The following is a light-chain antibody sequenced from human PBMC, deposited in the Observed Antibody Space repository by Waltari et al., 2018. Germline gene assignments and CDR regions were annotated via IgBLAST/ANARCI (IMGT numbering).Light chain of an antibody. Sequence: DIVMTQSPLSLPVTPGEPASISCRSSQSLLHSNGYNYLDWYLQKPGQSPQLLIYLGSNRASGVPDRFSGSGSGTDFTLKISRVEAEDVGVYYCMQGTHWPPGYIFGQGTKLEIK. V-gene: IGKV2-28*01. CDR1: QSLLHSNGYNY. CDR2: LGS. CDR3: MQGTHWPPGYI. J-gene: IGKJ2*01.